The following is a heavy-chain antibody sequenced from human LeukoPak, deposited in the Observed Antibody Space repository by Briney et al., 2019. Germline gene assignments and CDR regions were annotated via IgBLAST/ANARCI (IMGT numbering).Heavy chain of an antibody. Sequence: GGSLRLSCAGYGFTFGNYWIVWVCQAPGKGLEWVANIKEDGSEKYYLDSVEGRFTISRDNAKSSVYLQMNSLRAEDTAVYYCAGRIFDIWGQGTMVTVSS. CDR1: GFTFGNYW. J-gene: IGHJ3*02. CDR3: AGRIFDI. CDR2: IKEDGSEK. V-gene: IGHV3-7*01.